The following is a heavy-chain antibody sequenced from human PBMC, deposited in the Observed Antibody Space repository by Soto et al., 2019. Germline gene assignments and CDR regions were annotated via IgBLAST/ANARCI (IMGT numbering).Heavy chain of an antibody. J-gene: IGHJ4*02. Sequence: QVQLVESGGGVVQPGRSLRLSCAASGFPFSTYGMHWVRQAPGKGLEWVAVISYDGSDKYYADSVKGRFTISRDNSKNTVYLQMKSLRADDTAVYFCAKDGNWYSSGWYAPSLDYWGQGTLVTVSS. D-gene: IGHD6-19*01. V-gene: IGHV3-30*18. CDR2: ISYDGSDK. CDR3: AKDGNWYSSGWYAPSLDY. CDR1: GFPFSTYG.